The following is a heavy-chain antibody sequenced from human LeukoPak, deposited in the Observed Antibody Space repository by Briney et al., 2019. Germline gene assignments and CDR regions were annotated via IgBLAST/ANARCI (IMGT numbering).Heavy chain of an antibody. J-gene: IGHJ5*02. D-gene: IGHD1-1*01. CDR2: MNPNSGNT. V-gene: IGHV1-8*01. Sequence: ASVKVSCKASGYTFTSYDINWVRQATGQGLEWMGWMNPNSGNTGYAQKFQGRVTMTRNTSISTAYMELRSLRSEDTAVYYCARRRRMRNWFDPWGQGNLVTVSS. CDR1: GYTFTSYD. CDR3: ARRRRMRNWFDP.